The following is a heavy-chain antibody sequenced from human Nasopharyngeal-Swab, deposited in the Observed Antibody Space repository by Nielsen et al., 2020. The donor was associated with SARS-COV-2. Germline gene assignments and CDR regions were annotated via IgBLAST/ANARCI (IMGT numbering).Heavy chain of an antibody. Sequence: LRLSCTVSGDSISSGDYYWSWIRQPPGKGLEWIGYIYYSGSTYYNPSLKSRVTISVDTSKNQFSLKLSSVTAADTAVYYCARRAMIGPLGSFDIWGQGTMVTVSS. CDR1: GDSISSGDYY. D-gene: IGHD3-22*01. V-gene: IGHV4-30-4*01. CDR3: ARRAMIGPLGSFDI. CDR2: IYYSGST. J-gene: IGHJ3*02.